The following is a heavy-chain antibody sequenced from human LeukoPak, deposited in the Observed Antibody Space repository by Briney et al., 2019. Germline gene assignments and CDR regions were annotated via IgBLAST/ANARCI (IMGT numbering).Heavy chain of an antibody. Sequence: SGGSLRLSCAASGFIFSNYAMSWVRKAAGKGMEWVSGMIGSGGSAYYADSLKGRITISIDNSKNTLYLQMNSLRAEDTAVYYCAKSIRWLPNFDYWGQGTLVTVSS. CDR1: GFIFSNYA. D-gene: IGHD5-12*01. V-gene: IGHV3-23*01. CDR3: AKSIRWLPNFDY. CDR2: MIGSGGSA. J-gene: IGHJ4*02.